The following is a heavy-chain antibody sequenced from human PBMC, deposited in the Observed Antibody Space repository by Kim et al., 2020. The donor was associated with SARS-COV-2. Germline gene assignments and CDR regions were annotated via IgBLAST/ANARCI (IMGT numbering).Heavy chain of an antibody. CDR2: GLIT. J-gene: IGHJ4*02. CDR3: ARRVFFDY. V-gene: IGHV3-23*01. Sequence: GLITFYADSVKGRFTISSDNSKNTVYLQMNSLRAEDTAVYYCARRVFFDYWGQGTLVTVSS.